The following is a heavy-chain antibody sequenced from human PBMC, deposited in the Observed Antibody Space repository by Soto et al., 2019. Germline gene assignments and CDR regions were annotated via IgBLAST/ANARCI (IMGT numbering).Heavy chain of an antibody. J-gene: IGHJ5*02. CDR2: ISAYNGNT. V-gene: IGHV1-18*04. CDR3: AIYDSTTKFDP. CDR1: GYTFTSYG. Sequence: ASVKVSCKASGYTFTSYGISWVRQAPGQGLEWMGWISAYNGNTNYAQKLQGRVTMTTDTSTSTAHMELRSLRSDDTAVYYCAIYDSTTKFDPWGQGTLVTVSS. D-gene: IGHD3-22*01.